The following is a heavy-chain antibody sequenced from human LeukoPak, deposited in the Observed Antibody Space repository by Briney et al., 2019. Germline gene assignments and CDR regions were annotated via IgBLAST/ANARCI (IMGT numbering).Heavy chain of an antibody. Sequence: GSLRLSCAASGFTFSSHGMNWIRQPAGKGLEWIGRIYTSGSTNYNPSLKSRVTISVDTSKNQFSLKLSSVTAADTAVYYCARARGSGSYFGYYYYYYMDVWGKGTTVTISS. D-gene: IGHD3-10*01. CDR3: ARARGSGSYFGYYYYYYMDV. CDR2: IYTSGST. V-gene: IGHV4-4*07. CDR1: GFTFSSHG. J-gene: IGHJ6*03.